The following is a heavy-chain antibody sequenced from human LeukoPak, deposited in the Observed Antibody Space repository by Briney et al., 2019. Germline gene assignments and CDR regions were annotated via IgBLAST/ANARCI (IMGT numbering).Heavy chain of an antibody. CDR3: AKPGVTLYYGSDDY. CDR2: ISTDARTI. J-gene: IGHJ4*02. CDR1: GLAFSTNW. D-gene: IGHD3-10*01. V-gene: IGHV3-74*01. Sequence: GGSLRLSCAASGLAFSTNWMHWVRQAPGKGLAWDSHISTDARTITYADSVEGRFTISRDNSKNTLFLQMNSLRAEDTAVYYCAKPGVTLYYGSDDYWGQGTLVTVSS.